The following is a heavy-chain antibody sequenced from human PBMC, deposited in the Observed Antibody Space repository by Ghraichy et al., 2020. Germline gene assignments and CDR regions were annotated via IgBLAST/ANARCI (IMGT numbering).Heavy chain of an antibody. CDR1: GASISSHY. J-gene: IGHJ6*02. CDR3: ARGRDCGDDCYSDYYYGMDV. V-gene: IGHV4-59*11. D-gene: IGHD2-21*02. Sequence: SETLSLTCGVSGASISSHYGSWIRQPPGYRLESIRYMYYSAGTNYNPSLKGRVTISGDTSKHRFSLKLSSVTAADTAVYYCARGRDCGDDCYSDYYYGMDVWGQGTTVTVYS. CDR2: MYYSAGT.